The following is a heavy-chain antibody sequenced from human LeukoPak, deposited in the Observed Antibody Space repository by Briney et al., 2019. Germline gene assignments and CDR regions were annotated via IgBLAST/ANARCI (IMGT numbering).Heavy chain of an antibody. V-gene: IGHV3-30*18. CDR3: AKDVRNRWFDP. D-gene: IGHD2-8*01. CDR1: GFTFSSYG. Sequence: ERSLRLSCAASGFTFSSYGMHWVRQAPGKGLEWVAVISYDGSNKYYADSVKGRFTISRDNSKNTLYLQMNSLRAEDTAVYYCAKDVRNRWFDPWGQGTLVTVSS. J-gene: IGHJ5*02. CDR2: ISYDGSNK.